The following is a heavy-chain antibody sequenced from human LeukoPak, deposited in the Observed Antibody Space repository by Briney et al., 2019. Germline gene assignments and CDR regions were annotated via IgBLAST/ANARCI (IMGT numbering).Heavy chain of an antibody. Sequence: GGSLRLSCAASGFTVSSNYMSWVRQAPGKGLEWVSVIYSGGSTYYADSVKGRFTISRDNSKNTLYLQMNSLRAEDTAVYYCAKDQQQYCSSTSCYVKGIFDYWGQGTLVTVSS. D-gene: IGHD2-2*01. CDR3: AKDQQQYCSSTSCYVKGIFDY. CDR2: IYSGGST. CDR1: GFTVSSNY. V-gene: IGHV3-66*01. J-gene: IGHJ4*02.